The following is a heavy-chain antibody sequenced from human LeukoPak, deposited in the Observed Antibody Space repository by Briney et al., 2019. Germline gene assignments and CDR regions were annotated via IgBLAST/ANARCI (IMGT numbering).Heavy chain of an antibody. CDR1: GGTFSSYA. J-gene: IGHJ5*02. D-gene: IGHD3-3*01. V-gene: IGHV1-69*13. Sequence: PVKVSCKASGGTFSSYAISWVRQAPGQGLEWMGGIIPIFGTANYAQKFQGRVTITADESTSTAYMELSSLRPEDTAVYYCAMGNVLRFLNWFDPWGQGTLVTVSS. CDR3: AMGNVLRFLNWFDP. CDR2: IIPIFGTA.